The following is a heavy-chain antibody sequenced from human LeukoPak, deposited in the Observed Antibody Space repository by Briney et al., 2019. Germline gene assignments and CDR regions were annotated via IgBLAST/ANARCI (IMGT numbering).Heavy chain of an antibody. CDR2: ITSSSSYI. CDR3: ATYYGGGYMDI. D-gene: IGHD3-22*01. V-gene: IGHV3-21*01. CDR1: GSTFNSYS. J-gene: IGHJ6*03. Sequence: GGSLRLSCAASGSTFNSYSMNWVRQAPGKGLEWVSSITSSSSYINYADPVKGRFTISRDNAKNSLYLQMNSLRAEDTAVYYCATYYGGGYMDIWGKGTTVTVSS.